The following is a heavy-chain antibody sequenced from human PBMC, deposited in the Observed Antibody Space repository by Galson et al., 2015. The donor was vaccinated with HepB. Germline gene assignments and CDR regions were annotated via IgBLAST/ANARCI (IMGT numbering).Heavy chain of an antibody. Sequence: SLRLSCAASGFTFSNYDMHWVRQAPGKGLEGVAFIQYDGSNKQYEDSVKGRFTISRDNSKNTLYLQMNSLGAEDTAVYYCARDFYYDSPPFDYWGQGTLVTVSS. CDR1: GFTFSNYD. J-gene: IGHJ4*02. V-gene: IGHV3-30*02. CDR3: ARDFYYDSPPFDY. CDR2: IQYDGSNK. D-gene: IGHD3-22*01.